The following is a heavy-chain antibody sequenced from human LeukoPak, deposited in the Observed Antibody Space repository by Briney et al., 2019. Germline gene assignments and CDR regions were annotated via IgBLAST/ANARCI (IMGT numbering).Heavy chain of an antibody. V-gene: IGHV3-48*03. D-gene: IGHD5-24*01. Sequence: GGSLRLSCAASGFTFSSYEMNWVRQAPGKGLEWVSYISSSGSTIYYADSVKGRFTISRDNSKNTLYLQMNSLRAEDTAVYYCAKEGDGYNFYYYYYMDVWGKGTAVTVSS. CDR1: GFTFSSYE. CDR2: ISSSGSTI. CDR3: AKEGDGYNFYYYYYMDV. J-gene: IGHJ6*03.